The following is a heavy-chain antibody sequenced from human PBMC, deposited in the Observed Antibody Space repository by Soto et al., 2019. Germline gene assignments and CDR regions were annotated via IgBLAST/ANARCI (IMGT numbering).Heavy chain of an antibody. V-gene: IGHV3-7*01. J-gene: IGHJ4*02. CDR2: IKQDGSEE. CDR3: ARDPFYGVIDY. Sequence: EVQLMESGGGLVQPGGSLRLSCAASGFNFGASWMAWVRQAPGKGLEWVADIKQDGSEENYVDSVKGRVTISRDDAKNSLYLQMNSLRAEDTAVYYCARDPFYGVIDYSGLGTLVTVSS. CDR1: GFNFGASW. D-gene: IGHD3-10*01.